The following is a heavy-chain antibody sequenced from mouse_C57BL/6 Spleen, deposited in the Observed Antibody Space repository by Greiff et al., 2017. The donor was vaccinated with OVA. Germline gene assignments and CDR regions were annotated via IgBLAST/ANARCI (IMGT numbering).Heavy chain of an antibody. V-gene: IGHV1-76*01. CDR2: IYPGSGNT. D-gene: IGHD2-1*01. CDR3: ARSRYGNYLFAY. CDR1: GYTFTDYY. Sequence: QVQLQQSGAELVRPGASVKLSCKASGYTFTDYYINWVKQRPGQGLEWIARIYPGSGNTYYNEKFKGKATLTAEKSSSTAYMQLSSLTSEDSAVYFCARSRYGNYLFAYWGQGTLVTVSA. J-gene: IGHJ3*01.